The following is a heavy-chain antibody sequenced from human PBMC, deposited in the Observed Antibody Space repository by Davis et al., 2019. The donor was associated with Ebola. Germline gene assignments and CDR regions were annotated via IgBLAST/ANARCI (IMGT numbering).Heavy chain of an antibody. J-gene: IGHJ4*01. D-gene: IGHD1-26*01. CDR1: GYTFTSYG. CDR3: ARRVGARSGFDY. CDR2: MNPNSGNT. Sequence: AASVKVSCKASGYTFTSYGINWVRQATGQGLEWMGWMNPNSGNTGYAQQFQDRITMTRNISTGTAYMELNSLRSEDTAVYYCARRVGARSGFDYWGQGTLVTVSS. V-gene: IGHV1-8*02.